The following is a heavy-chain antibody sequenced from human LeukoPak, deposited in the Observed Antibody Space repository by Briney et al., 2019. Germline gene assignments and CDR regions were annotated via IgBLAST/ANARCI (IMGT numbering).Heavy chain of an antibody. Sequence: ASVKVSCKASGHTFTSYGISWVRQAPGQGLEWMGWISAYNGNTNYAQKLQGRVTMTTDTSTSTAYMELSSLRSDDTAVYYCATVPIRYYYGMDVWGQGTTVTVSS. CDR2: ISAYNGNT. V-gene: IGHV1-18*01. CDR3: ATVPIRYYYGMDV. J-gene: IGHJ6*02. D-gene: IGHD3-10*01. CDR1: GHTFTSYG.